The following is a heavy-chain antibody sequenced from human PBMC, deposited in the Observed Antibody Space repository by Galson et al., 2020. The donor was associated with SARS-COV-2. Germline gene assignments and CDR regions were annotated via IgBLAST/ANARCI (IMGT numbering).Heavy chain of an antibody. V-gene: IGHV3-7*01. Sequence: QLGESLKISCAVSGFTFSNYWMSCVRQAPGKGLEWVANIKQDGSDEYYVDTVRGRFTISRDNAKNSMYLQMNSLRAEDTALYYCRAADNGFDVWGQGTMVTVSS. CDR1: GFTFSNYW. CDR2: IKQDGSDE. CDR3: RAADNGFDV. D-gene: IGHD6-13*01. J-gene: IGHJ3*01.